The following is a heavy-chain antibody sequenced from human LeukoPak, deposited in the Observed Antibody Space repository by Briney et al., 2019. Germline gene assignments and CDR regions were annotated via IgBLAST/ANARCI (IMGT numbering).Heavy chain of an antibody. CDR1: GFTVSSNY. D-gene: IGHD2-15*01. CDR2: IYSGGST. V-gene: IGHV3-66*01. J-gene: IGHJ4*02. Sequence: GGSLRLSCAASGFTVSSNYMSWVRQAPGKGLEWVSVIYSGGSTYYADSVKGRFTISRDNAKNSLYLQMNSLRAEDTAVYYCARAGRILGYCSGGSCYWGHDYWGQGTLVTVSS. CDR3: ARAGRILGYCSGGSCYWGHDY.